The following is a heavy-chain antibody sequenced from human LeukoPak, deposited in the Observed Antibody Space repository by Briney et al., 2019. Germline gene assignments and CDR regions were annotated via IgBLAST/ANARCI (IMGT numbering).Heavy chain of an antibody. CDR3: ARGPKYIASTGPHYFDY. Sequence: GGSLPHLHAASGFTFGSHSMKCAPQPPRKGLEWVSSIIHGSSYIYYADSVKSRFTISRDNADNSLYLQMNSLRAEDTAVYYCARGPKYIASTGPHYFDYWGQGTLVTVSS. CDR2: IIHGSSYI. V-gene: IGHV3-21*01. D-gene: IGHD1-1*01. CDR1: GFTFGSHS. J-gene: IGHJ4*02.